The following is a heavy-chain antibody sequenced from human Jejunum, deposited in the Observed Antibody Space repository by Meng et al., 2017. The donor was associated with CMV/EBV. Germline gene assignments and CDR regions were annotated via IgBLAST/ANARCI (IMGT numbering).Heavy chain of an antibody. CDR2: INSDGSNT. CDR3: VRSRATLAPFEV. Sequence: AASGFPFSHYWMHWVRQAPGKGLVWVSRINSDGSNTVYADSVKGRFTISRDNSMNMAFLQMNSLRIEDTAVYYCVRSRATLAPFEVWGQGTLVTVSS. V-gene: IGHV3-74*01. CDR1: GFPFSHYW. J-gene: IGHJ3*01.